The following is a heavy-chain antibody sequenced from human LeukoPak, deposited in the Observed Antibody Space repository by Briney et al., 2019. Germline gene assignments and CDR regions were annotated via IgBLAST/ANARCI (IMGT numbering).Heavy chain of an antibody. V-gene: IGHV1-18*01. CDR1: GYTLTSYG. Sequence: ASVKVSCKASGYTLTSYGISWVRQAPGQGLEWMGWISAYNGNTNYAQKLQGRVTMTTDTSTSTAYMELRSLRSDDTAVYYCASTRTETYYDFWSGYFRSLPLYYGMDVWGQGTTVTVSS. CDR2: ISAYNGNT. D-gene: IGHD3-3*01. CDR3: ASTRTETYYDFWSGYFRSLPLYYGMDV. J-gene: IGHJ6*02.